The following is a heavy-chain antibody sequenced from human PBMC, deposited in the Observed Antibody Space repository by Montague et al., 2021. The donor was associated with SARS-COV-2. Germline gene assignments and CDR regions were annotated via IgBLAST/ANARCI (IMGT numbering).Heavy chain of an antibody. CDR2: IYYSGSS. Sequence: SETLSLTCSVSGDSISHSSFYWGWIRQPPGKGLEWIGRIYYSGSSSYNPSLKSRVTISIDTSKNQFSLELSSVTAADTAFYYCVRHPHYDGLNGPPDFWDQGTLVTVSS. J-gene: IGHJ4*02. V-gene: IGHV4-39*01. D-gene: IGHD3-9*01. CDR3: VRHPHYDGLNGPPDF. CDR1: GDSISHSSFY.